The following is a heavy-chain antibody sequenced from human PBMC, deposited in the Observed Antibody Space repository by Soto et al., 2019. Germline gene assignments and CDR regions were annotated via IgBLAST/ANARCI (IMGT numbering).Heavy chain of an antibody. J-gene: IGHJ1*01. V-gene: IGHV4-59*01. CDR1: GGSISSYY. CDR3: ARDQGCNGGSCYPMTFQH. Sequence: SETLSLTCTVSGGSISSYYWSWIRQPPGKGLEWIGYIYYSGSTNYNPSLKSRVTISVDTSKNQFSLKLSSVTAADTAVYYCARDQGCNGGSCYPMTFQHWGQGTLVTVSS. D-gene: IGHD2-15*01. CDR2: IYYSGST.